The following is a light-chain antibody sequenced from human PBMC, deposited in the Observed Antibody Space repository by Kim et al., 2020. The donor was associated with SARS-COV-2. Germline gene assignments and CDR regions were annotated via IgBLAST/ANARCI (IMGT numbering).Light chain of an antibody. V-gene: IGKV4-1*01. CDR1: QSVLYSSNNKNY. Sequence: ATINCKSSQSVLYSSNNKNYLAWYQQKPGQPPKLLIYWASTRESGVPDRFSGSGSGTDFTLTISSLQAEDVAVYCCQQYYSTPLTFGGGTKVDIK. CDR3: QQYYSTPLT. J-gene: IGKJ4*01. CDR2: WAS.